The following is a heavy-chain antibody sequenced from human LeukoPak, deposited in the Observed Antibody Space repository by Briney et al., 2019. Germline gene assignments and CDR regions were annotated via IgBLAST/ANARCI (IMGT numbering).Heavy chain of an antibody. CDR1: GFTFSRSA. D-gene: IGHD3-22*01. Sequence: PGGSLRLSCAASGFTFSRSAMTWVRQGPGTGLEFVASIIYSGGATYYADSVKGRFTISRDNSKNTLYLQMNSLRAEDTDLYYCAKGGLYYDGSEHVYYFDSWGQGTLVTVSS. CDR3: AKGGLYYDGSEHVYYFDS. J-gene: IGHJ4*02. CDR2: IIYSGGAT. V-gene: IGHV3-23*01.